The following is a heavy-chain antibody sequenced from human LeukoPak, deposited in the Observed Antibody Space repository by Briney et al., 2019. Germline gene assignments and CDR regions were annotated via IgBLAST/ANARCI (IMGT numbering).Heavy chain of an antibody. CDR2: INAGNGNT. CDR1: GYTFTSYA. Sequence: ASVKVSCKASGYTFTSYAMHWVRQAPGQRLEWMGWINAGNGNTKYSQKFQGRVTITRDTSASTAYMELSSLRSEDTAVYYWASDRGSYERGGTNWFGPRGPGNPGHRLL. V-gene: IGHV1-3*01. CDR3: ASDRGSYERGGTNWFGP. J-gene: IGHJ5*02. D-gene: IGHD1-26*01.